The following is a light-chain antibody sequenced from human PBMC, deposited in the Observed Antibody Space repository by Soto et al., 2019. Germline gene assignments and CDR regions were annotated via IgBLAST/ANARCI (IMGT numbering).Light chain of an antibody. CDR1: QSVLYSSNNKNY. Sequence: DIVMTQSPDSLAVSLGERATINCKSSQSVLYSSNNKNYLAWYQQRPGQPPKLLIYWASTRESGVPDRFSGSGSGTDFTLTITSLQAEDVAVYYCQQFLVTPYTFGQGTKLEIK. CDR3: QQFLVTPYT. J-gene: IGKJ2*01. CDR2: WAS. V-gene: IGKV4-1*01.